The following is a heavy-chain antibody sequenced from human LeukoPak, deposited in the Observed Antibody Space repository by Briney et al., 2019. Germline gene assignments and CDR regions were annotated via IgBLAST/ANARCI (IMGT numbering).Heavy chain of an antibody. CDR2: ISYDGSNQ. D-gene: IGHD2-2*01. CDR3: AKARLGYCVSASCPTDYYYYMDV. Sequence: PGGSLRLSCAASGFTFSSYAMHWVRQAPDKGLEWVAVISYDGSNQYYADSVRGRFTVSRDNSKNTLYLQVSSLRADDTAVYYCAKARLGYCVSASCPTDYYYYMDVWGRGTTVTVSS. V-gene: IGHV3-30-3*01. CDR1: GFTFSSYA. J-gene: IGHJ6*03.